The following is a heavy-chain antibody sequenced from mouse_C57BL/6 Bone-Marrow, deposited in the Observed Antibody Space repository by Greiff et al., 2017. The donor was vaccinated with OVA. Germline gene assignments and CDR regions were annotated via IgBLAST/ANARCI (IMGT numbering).Heavy chain of an antibody. CDR3: ARGGDYPLDD. V-gene: IGHV1-64*01. D-gene: IGHD2-4*01. Sequence: VQLQQSGAELVKPGASVKLSCKASGYTFTSYWMHWVQQRPGQGLEWIGMIHPNGGSTNYHEKFKSKAILTVDKSTSTAYMQLSRLTSEDSDVYYCARGGDYPLDDWGQGTTLTVSS. J-gene: IGHJ2*01. CDR1: GYTFTSYW. CDR2: IHPNGGST.